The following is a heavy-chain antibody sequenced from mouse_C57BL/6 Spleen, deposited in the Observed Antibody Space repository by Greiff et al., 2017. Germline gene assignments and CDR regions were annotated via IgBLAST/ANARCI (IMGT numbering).Heavy chain of an antibody. CDR2: IYPGSGST. J-gene: IGHJ2*01. V-gene: IGHV1-55*01. D-gene: IGHD3-2*02. CDR3: ARPAQALYYFDY. Sequence: QVQLKQPGAELVKPGASVKMSCKASGYTFTSYWITWVKQRPGQGLEWIGDIYPGSGSTNYNEKFKSKATLTVDTSSSTAYMQLSSLTSEDSAVYYCARPAQALYYFDYWGQGTTLTVSS. CDR1: GYTFTSYW.